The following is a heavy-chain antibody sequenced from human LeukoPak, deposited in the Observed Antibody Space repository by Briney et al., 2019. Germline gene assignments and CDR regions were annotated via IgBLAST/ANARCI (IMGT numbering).Heavy chain of an antibody. CDR1: VYSFTSYW. D-gene: IGHD1-26*01. CDR3: ARHSGSYRYWFDP. Sequence: GESLEISCKGSVYSFTSYWIGWVRQMPGKGLEWMGIIYPGDSDTRYSPSFQGQVTISADKSISTAYLQWSSLKASDTAMYYCARHSGSYRYWFDPWGQGTLVTVSS. CDR2: IYPGDSDT. J-gene: IGHJ5*02. V-gene: IGHV5-51*01.